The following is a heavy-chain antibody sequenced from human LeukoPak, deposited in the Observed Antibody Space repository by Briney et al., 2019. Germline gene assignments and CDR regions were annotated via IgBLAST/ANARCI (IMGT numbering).Heavy chain of an antibody. J-gene: IGHJ4*02. V-gene: IGHV3-23*01. CDR2: ISASGRTP. CDR3: AKDPGEHNY. Sequence: GGSLRLSCAASGFSFSNFAMSWVRQPPGKGLEWVSAISASGRTPDYAGSVKGRFTVSRDNAENTLCLQMDSLTAEDSAVYYCAKDPGEHNYWGQGTLVTVSS. D-gene: IGHD2-21*01. CDR1: GFSFSNFA.